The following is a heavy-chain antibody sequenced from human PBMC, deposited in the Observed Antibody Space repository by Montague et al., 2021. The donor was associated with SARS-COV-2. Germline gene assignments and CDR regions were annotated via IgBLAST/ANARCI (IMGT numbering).Heavy chain of an antibody. CDR2: IYYSGST. D-gene: IGHD3-3*01. Sequence: SETLSLTCTVSDDSISSSSYYWAWIRQPPGKGLEWIGSIYYSGSTYYNPSLKSRVTISVDTSKKQFSLNLSSVTAVDTAVFYCVRGRSGYFNPLDYWGQGTLVTVSS. CDR1: DDSISSSSYY. V-gene: IGHV4-39*01. J-gene: IGHJ4*02. CDR3: VRGRSGYFNPLDY.